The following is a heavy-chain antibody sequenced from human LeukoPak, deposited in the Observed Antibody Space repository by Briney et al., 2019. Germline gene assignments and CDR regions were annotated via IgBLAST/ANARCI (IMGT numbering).Heavy chain of an antibody. CDR2: ISSSGST. Sequence: PSETLSLTCNVSGGSISSGSYYWSWIRQPAGKGLEWIGRISSSGSTNYNPSLKSRVTISVDTSKNQFSLKLSSVTAADTAVYFCARGPYSYDSSGAFDIWGQGTMVTVSS. D-gene: IGHD3-22*01. CDR3: ARGPYSYDSSGAFDI. CDR1: GGSISSGSYY. V-gene: IGHV4-61*02. J-gene: IGHJ3*02.